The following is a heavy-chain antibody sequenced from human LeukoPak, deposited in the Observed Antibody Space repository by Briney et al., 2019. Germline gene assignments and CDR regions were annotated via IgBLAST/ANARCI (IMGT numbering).Heavy chain of an antibody. D-gene: IGHD4-23*01. J-gene: IGHJ4*02. CDR2: FDPEDGET. CDR3: ATDFDYGGNSRGG. V-gene: IGHV1-24*01. CDR1: GYTLTELS. Sequence: ASVAVSCKVSGYTLTELSMHWVRQAPGKGLEWMGGFDPEDGETIYAQKFQGRVTMTEDTPTDTAYKELSSLRSEDTAVYYCATDFDYGGNSRGGWGQGTLVTVSS.